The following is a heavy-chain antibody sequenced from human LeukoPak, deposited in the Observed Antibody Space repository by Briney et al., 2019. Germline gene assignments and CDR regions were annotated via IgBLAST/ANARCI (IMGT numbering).Heavy chain of an antibody. Sequence: PGGSLRLSCAASGFTFSTFAMSWVRQAPGKGLEWVSTISGSGDSTYYADSVKGRFTISRDNSQNTLYLQMNNLRAEDTAVYYCAKTGAARPYVLRYFDYWGQGTLVTVSS. CDR1: GFTFSTFA. CDR3: AKTGAARPYVLRYFDY. D-gene: IGHD6-6*01. J-gene: IGHJ4*02. CDR2: ISGSGDST. V-gene: IGHV3-23*01.